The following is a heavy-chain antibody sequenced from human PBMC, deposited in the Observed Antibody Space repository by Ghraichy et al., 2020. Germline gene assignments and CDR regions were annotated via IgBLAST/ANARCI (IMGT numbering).Heavy chain of an antibody. CDR1: GYSISSGYF. J-gene: IGHJ3*02. CDR2: IYHSGSS. V-gene: IGHV4-38-2*02. Sequence: SETLSLTCAVSGYSISSGYFWGWIRQPPGKGLEWIGSIYHSGSSYYKPSLKSRVTISIDTSKNQFSLKLSSVTAADTAVYYCARELITIFGVVHRGGAFDIWGQGTMVTVSS. D-gene: IGHD3-3*01. CDR3: ARELITIFGVVHRGGAFDI.